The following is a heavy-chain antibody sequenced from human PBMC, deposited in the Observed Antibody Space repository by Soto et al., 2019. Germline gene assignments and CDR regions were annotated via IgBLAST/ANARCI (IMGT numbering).Heavy chain of an antibody. CDR2: IYYSGST. CDR1: GGSISSYY. V-gene: IGHV4-59*12. J-gene: IGHJ6*02. Sequence: PEETLSLTCTVSGGSISSYYWSWIRQPPGKGLEWIGYIYYSGSTNYNPSLKSRVTISVDTSKNQFSLKLSSVTAADTAVYYCAREARVVVAATEVYYYYGMDVWGQGTTVTVSS. CDR3: AREARVVVAATEVYYYYGMDV. D-gene: IGHD2-15*01.